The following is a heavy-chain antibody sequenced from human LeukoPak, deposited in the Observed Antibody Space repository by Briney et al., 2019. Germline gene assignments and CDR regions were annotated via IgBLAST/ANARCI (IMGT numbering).Heavy chain of an antibody. CDR1: GYTFTGYY. D-gene: IGHD3-10*01. CDR2: INPNSGGT. J-gene: IGHJ6*03. V-gene: IGHV1-2*06. Sequence: ASVKVSCKASGYTFTGYYMHWVRQAPGQGLEWMGRINPNSGGTNYAQKFQGRVTMTRDTSISTAYMELSRLRSDDTAVYYCARDGGPGSYSSYYYYYMDVWGKGTTVTVSS. CDR3: ARDGGPGSYSSYYYYYMDV.